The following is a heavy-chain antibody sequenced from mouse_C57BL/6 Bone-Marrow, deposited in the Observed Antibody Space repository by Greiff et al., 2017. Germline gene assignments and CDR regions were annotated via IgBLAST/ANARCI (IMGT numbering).Heavy chain of an antibody. CDR1: GYTFTDYY. CDR2: INPYNGGT. J-gene: IGHJ1*03. D-gene: IGHD2-3*01. CDR3: ARGFRDGYCDWYFDV. V-gene: IGHV1-19*01. Sequence: VQLQQSGPVLVKPGASVKMSCKASGYTFTDYYMNWVKQSHGKSLEWIGVINPYNGGTSYNQKFKGKATLTVDKSSSTAYMELNSLTSEDSAVYYCARGFRDGYCDWYFDVWGTGTTVTVSS.